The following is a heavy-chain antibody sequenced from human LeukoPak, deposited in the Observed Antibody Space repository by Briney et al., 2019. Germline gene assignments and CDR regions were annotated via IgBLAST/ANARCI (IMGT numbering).Heavy chain of an antibody. CDR2: SYYSGST. D-gene: IGHD2-15*01. J-gene: IGHJ3*02. CDR3: ARQGPPRSTRWYRDACDI. Sequence: SETLSLTCTVYGGSSSSSSYYWGWLRQPPGRGLEGTGSSYYSGSTSYNPSLKSRVTISVDTSKNQFSLKLSSLTAADTAVYYCARQGPPRSTRWYRDACDIWGQGTMVTVSS. V-gene: IGHV4-39*01. CDR1: GGSSSSSSYY.